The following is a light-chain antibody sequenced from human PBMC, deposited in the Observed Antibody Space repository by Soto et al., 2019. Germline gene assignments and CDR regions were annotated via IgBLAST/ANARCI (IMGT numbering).Light chain of an antibody. CDR3: QQSYSTPRT. CDR2: AAS. J-gene: IGKJ1*01. CDR1: QSISSY. V-gene: IGKV1-39*01. Sequence: DIQMTQSPSSLSASVGDRVTITCRASQSISSYLNWYQQKPGKAPKLLIYAASSLQSGVPSRFRGSGSGTEFTLTISSLQPEDFATYYCQQSYSTPRTFGQGTKVEIK.